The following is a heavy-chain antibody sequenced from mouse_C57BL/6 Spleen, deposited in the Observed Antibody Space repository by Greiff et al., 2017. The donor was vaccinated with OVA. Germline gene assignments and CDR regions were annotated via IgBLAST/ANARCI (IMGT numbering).Heavy chain of an antibody. D-gene: IGHD1-1*01. J-gene: IGHJ1*03. CDR1: GYAFTNYL. V-gene: IGHV1-54*01. CDR2: INPGRGGT. CDR3: ARNYYGSSYWYFDV. Sequence: QVQLQQSGAELVRPGTSVKVSCKASGYAFTNYLIEWVKQRPGQGLEWIGVINPGRGGTNYNAKFKGKATLTADKSSSTAYMQLSSLTSEDSAVYFCARNYYGSSYWYFDVWGTGTTVTVSS.